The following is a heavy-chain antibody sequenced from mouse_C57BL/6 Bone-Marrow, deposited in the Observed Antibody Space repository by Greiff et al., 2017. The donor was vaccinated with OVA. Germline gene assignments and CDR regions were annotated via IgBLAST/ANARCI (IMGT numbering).Heavy chain of an antibody. CDR2: IDPETGGP. J-gene: IGHJ2*01. Sequence: VQLQQSGAELVRPGASVTLSCKASGYTFTDYEMHWVKQTPVHGLEWIGAIDPETGGPAYNQKFKGKAILTADKSSSTAYMELRSLASEDSAVYYCTSELGDYWGQGTTLTVSS. D-gene: IGHD4-1*01. V-gene: IGHV1-15*01. CDR1: GYTFTDYE. CDR3: TSELGDY.